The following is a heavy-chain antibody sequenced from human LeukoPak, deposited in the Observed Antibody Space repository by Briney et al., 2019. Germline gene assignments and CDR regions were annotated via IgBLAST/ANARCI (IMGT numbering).Heavy chain of an antibody. V-gene: IGHV4-34*01. CDR1: GGSFSGYY. D-gene: IGHD6-19*01. J-gene: IGHJ5*02. CDR2: INHSGST. CDR3: AGWLGDYNWFDP. Sequence: PSETLSLTCAVYGGSFSGYYWSWIRQPPGKGLEWIGEINHSGSTNYNPSLESRVTISVDTSENQFSLKLSSVTAADTAVYYCAGWLGDYNWFDPWGQGTLVTVSS.